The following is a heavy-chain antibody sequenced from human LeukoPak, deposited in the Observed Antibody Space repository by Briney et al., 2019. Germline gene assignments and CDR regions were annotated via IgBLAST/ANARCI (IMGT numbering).Heavy chain of an antibody. J-gene: IGHJ4*02. V-gene: IGHV4-4*07. D-gene: IGHD5/OR15-5a*01. CDR2: IYTSRST. CDR3: AREPVSAVLFDY. CDR1: GGSISSYY. Sequence: SETLSLTCTVSGGSISSYYWSWIRQPAGKGLEWIGRIYTSRSTNYNPSLKSRVTMSVDTSKNQFSLKLSSVTAADTAVYYCAREPVSAVLFDYWGQGTLVTVSS.